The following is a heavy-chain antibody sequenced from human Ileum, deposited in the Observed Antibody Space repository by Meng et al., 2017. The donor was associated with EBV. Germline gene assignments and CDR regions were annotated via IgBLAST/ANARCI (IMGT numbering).Heavy chain of an antibody. CDR1: GGSISSSNW. V-gene: IGHV4-4*02. CDR3: ARESYSDSSGYYSLDY. J-gene: IGHJ4*02. D-gene: IGHD3-22*01. CDR2: IHHTEST. Sequence: HVLLGEWGPGRATPSGTLSLTCAVSGGSISSSNWWSWVRQAPGKGLEWIGEIHHTESTNYNPSLKSRVTISVDKSKNQFSLKLSSVTAADTAVYYCARESYSDSSGYYSLDYWGQGSLVTVSS.